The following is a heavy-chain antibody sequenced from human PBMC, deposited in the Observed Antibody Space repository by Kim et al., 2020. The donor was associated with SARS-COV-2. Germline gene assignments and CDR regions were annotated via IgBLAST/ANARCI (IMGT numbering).Heavy chain of an antibody. J-gene: IGHJ4*02. Sequence: TKDSEKFQGRVTITRDTSASTAYMELSSLRSEDTAVYYCARRVQLCPLDYWGQGTLVTVSS. CDR2: T. CDR3: ARRVQLCPLDY. V-gene: IGHV1-3*01. D-gene: IGHD5-18*01.